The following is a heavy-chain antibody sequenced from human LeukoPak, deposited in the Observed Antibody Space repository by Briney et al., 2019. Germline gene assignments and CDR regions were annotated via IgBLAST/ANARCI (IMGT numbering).Heavy chain of an antibody. V-gene: IGHV1-69*13. CDR3: ARDADSSMVTPYFDY. J-gene: IGHJ4*02. CDR2: IIPIFDTA. D-gene: IGHD5-18*01. Sequence: AAVKVSCKASGGTFSNFALSWVRQAPGQGLEWMGGIIPIFDTANYALKFQGRVTVTADEATNTAYMELSSLRSEDTAFYYCARDADSSMVTPYFDYWGQGTLVTDSS. CDR1: GGTFSNFA.